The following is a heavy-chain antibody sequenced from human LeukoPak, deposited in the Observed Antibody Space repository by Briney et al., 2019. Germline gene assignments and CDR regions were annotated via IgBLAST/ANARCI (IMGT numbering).Heavy chain of an antibody. V-gene: IGHV4-59*01. J-gene: IGHJ4*02. CDR3: ARAGSSGYATFDY. CDR1: GGSISSYY. D-gene: IGHD2-2*01. Sequence: KPSETLSPTCTVSGGSISSYYWSWIRQPPGKGLEWIGYIYYSGSTNYNPSLKSRVTISVDTSKNQFSLKLSSVTAADTAVYYCARAGSSGYATFDYWGQGTLVTVSS. CDR2: IYYSGST.